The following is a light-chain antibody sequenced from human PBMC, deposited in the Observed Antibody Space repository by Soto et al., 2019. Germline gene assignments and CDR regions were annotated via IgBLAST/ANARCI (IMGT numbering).Light chain of an antibody. J-gene: IGLJ1*01. CDR3: QSYDNSLGGFYV. V-gene: IGLV1-40*01. Sequence: QSVLTQPPSVSGAPGQRVTISCTGSSSSIGAGYDVHWYQQLPGTVPKLLIFGNTNRPPGVPARFSASKSGTSASLAITGLQAEDEADYYCQSYDNSLGGFYVFGTGTKVTVL. CDR1: SSSIGAGYD. CDR2: GNT.